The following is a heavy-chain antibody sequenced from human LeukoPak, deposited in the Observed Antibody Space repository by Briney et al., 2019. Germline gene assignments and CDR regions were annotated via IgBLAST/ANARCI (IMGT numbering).Heavy chain of an antibody. J-gene: IGHJ5*02. CDR3: ARDMAWFDT. CDR2: ISYDGRNK. V-gene: IGHV3-30*04. CDR1: GFTFSTYA. D-gene: IGHD3-10*01. Sequence: GRTLRLSCAASGFTFSTYAMHWVRQAPGKGLEWGAVISYDGRNKDYADSVKGRFTISRDNSENTLYLQMNSLITGDTAVYDCARDMAWFDTWGQGTLVTVSS.